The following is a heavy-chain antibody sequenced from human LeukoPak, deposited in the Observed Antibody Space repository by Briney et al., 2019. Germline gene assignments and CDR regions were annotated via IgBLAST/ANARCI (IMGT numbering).Heavy chain of an antibody. J-gene: IGHJ4*02. CDR2: LNPNTGHA. Sequence: ASVKVSCKVVAYDFTGYYIHWVRQAPGQGPEWMGRLNPNTGHAVYAFKFQGRVTITRDTSSSTAYMELSSLRSEDTAVYYCARGILRRFYGSGSYGYWGQGTLVTVSS. V-gene: IGHV1-2*06. CDR3: ARGILRRFYGSGSYGY. D-gene: IGHD3-10*01. CDR1: AYDFTGYY.